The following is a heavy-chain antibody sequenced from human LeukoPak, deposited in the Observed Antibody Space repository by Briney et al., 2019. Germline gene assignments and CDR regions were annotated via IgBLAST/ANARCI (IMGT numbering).Heavy chain of an antibody. J-gene: IGHJ4*02. CDR3: ARSKDVYNSLSY. D-gene: IGHD5-24*01. CDR2: INPNSGGT. V-gene: IGHV1-2*02. Sequence: RASVKVSCKASGYTFTGYYMHWVRQAPGQGLEWMGWINPNSGGTNYAQKFQDRVTMTRDTSISTAYMELSRLRSDDAAVYYCARSKDVYNSLSYWGQGTLVTVSP. CDR1: GYTFTGYY.